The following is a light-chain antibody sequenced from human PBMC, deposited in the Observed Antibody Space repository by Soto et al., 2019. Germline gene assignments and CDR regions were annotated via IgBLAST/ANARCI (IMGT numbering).Light chain of an antibody. V-gene: IGLV3-1*01. CDR2: QDS. J-gene: IGLJ2*01. Sequence: SYELTQPPSVSVSPGQTATITCSGTKLGDKYASWYQQKPSQATVLVIYQDSKRPSGIPERFSGSNSGNTATLTISGTQAMDEADYYCQAWDSSTVVFGGGTKLTVL. CDR3: QAWDSSTVV. CDR1: KLGDKY.